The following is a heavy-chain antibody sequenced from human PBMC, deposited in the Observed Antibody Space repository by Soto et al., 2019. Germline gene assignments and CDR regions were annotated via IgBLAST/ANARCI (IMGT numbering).Heavy chain of an antibody. V-gene: IGHV5-51*01. Sequence: GESLKISCKGSGYSFTSYWIGWVRQMPGKGLEWMGIIYPGDSDTRYSPSFQGQVTISADKSISTAYLRWSSLKASDTAMYYCARQDVLMVYASNYHYGMDVWGQGTTVTVSS. CDR1: GYSFTSYW. D-gene: IGHD2-8*01. CDR3: ARQDVLMVYASNYHYGMDV. CDR2: IYPGDSDT. J-gene: IGHJ6*02.